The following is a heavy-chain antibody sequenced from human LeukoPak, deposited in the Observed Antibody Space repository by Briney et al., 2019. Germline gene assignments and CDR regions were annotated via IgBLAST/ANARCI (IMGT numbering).Heavy chain of an antibody. CDR1: GGSISSYY. J-gene: IGHJ5*02. Sequence: PSETLSLTCTVSGGSISSYYWSRIRQPPGRGLEWIGSIYYSGSTNYNPSLKSRVTISVDTSKNQFSLKLSSVTAADTAVYYCARVRGWFDPWGQGTLVTVSS. CDR3: ARVRGWFDP. V-gene: IGHV4-59*12. CDR2: IYYSGST.